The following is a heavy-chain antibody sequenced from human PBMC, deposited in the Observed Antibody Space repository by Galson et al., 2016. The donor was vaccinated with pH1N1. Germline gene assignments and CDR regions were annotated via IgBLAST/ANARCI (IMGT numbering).Heavy chain of an antibody. V-gene: IGHV4-4*07. CDR1: GGSTSSYY. D-gene: IGHD4-17*01. J-gene: IGHJ3*02. Sequence: ETLSLTCSVSGGSTSSYYWGWIRQPAGKGLEWIGRIYGSGRTNYNPYLERRVTISVDNSKSQFSLKLTSVTAADTAMYYCASKSVTTLGSGWGFDIWGRGTMVSVSS. CDR2: IYGSGRT. CDR3: ASKSVTTLGSGWGFDI.